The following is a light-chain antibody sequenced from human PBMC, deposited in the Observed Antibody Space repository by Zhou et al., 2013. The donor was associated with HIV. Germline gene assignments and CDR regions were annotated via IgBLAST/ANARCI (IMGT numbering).Light chain of an antibody. CDR1: QSVRSSH. J-gene: IGKJ4*01. Sequence: EIVLTQSPGTLSLSPGERATLSCRASQSVRSSHLAWYQQKPGQAPRPLIYGASIRATGIPDRFSGSGSGTDFTLTISRLEPEDFAVYYCQQYGTLLTFGGGTKVE. V-gene: IGKV3-20*01. CDR3: QQYGTLLT. CDR2: GAS.